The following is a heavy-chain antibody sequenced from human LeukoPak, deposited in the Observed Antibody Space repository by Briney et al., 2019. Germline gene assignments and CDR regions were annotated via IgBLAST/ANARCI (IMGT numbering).Heavy chain of an antibody. CDR1: GFTFSSYS. V-gene: IGHV3-21*01. J-gene: IGHJ4*02. CDR2: ISSSSSYI. Sequence: GGSLRLPCAASGFTFSSYSMNWVRQAPGKGLEWVSSISSSSSYIYYADSVKGRFTISRDNAKNSLYLQMNSLRAEDTAVYYCARTPPYDFRIDYWGQGTLVTVSS. CDR3: ARTPPYDFRIDY. D-gene: IGHD3-3*01.